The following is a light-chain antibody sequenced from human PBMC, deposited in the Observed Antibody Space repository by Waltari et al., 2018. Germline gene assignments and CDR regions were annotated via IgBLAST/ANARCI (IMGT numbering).Light chain of an antibody. CDR3: QQSHGTPRT. J-gene: IGKJ1*01. V-gene: IGKV1-39*01. CDR1: QSISTH. CDR2: AAS. Sequence: DIQMTQSPSSLSASVGDRVTITCRASQSISTHLNWYQQKPGKAPKLLIYAASTLQSGVPSRFSGSGSGTDFTLTISSLQPEDFATYYCQQSHGTPRTFGQGTKVEIK.